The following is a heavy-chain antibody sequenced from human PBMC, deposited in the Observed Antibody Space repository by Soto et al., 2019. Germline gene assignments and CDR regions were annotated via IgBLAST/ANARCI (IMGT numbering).Heavy chain of an antibody. CDR1: GFTFSKYR. CDR2: ISSSSSSK. CDR3: AGDPFDCGGDCSSNY. D-gene: IGHD2-21*02. Sequence: PGGSLRLCCAASGFTFSKYRMNWVRQDPGKGLEWVSYISSSSSSKFYADSVKDRFTISRDNAKSLLYLQMNSLRAEDTAVYYCAGDPFDCGGDCSSNYRGKGTRVTVSS. J-gene: IGHJ4*02. V-gene: IGHV3-21*06.